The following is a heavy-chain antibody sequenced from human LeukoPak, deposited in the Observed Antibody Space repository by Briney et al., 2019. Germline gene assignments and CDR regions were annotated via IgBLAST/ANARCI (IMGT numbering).Heavy chain of an antibody. CDR3: ARATGYRYGFRTIDFDY. Sequence: PSETLSLTCAVYGGSFSGYYWSWIRQPPGKGLEWIGEINHSGSTNYNPSLKSRVTISVDTSKNQFSLKLSSVTAADTAVYYCARATGYRYGFRTIDFDYWGQGTLVTVSS. J-gene: IGHJ4*02. CDR2: INHSGST. CDR1: GGSFSGYY. V-gene: IGHV4-34*01. D-gene: IGHD5-18*01.